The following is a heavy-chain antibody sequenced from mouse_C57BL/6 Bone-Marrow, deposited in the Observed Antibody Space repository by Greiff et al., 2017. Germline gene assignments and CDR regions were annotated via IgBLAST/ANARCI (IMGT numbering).Heavy chain of an antibody. Sequence: EVQVVESGGDLVKPGGSLKLSCAASGFTFSSYGMSWVRQTPDKRLEWVATISSGGSYTYYPDSVKGRCTISRDNAKNTLYLQMSSLESEDTAMYYCASPYGIQFAYWGQGTLVTVSA. D-gene: IGHD2-10*02. CDR2: ISSGGSYT. J-gene: IGHJ3*01. CDR3: ASPYGIQFAY. V-gene: IGHV5-6*01. CDR1: GFTFSSYG.